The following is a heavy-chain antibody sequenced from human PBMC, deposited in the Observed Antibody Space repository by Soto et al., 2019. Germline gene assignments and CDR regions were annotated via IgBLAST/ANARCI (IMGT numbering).Heavy chain of an antibody. Sequence: EVQLLESGGGLVQPGGSLRLSCAASGFTFSSYAMTWVRQAPGKGLEWVSGISTSGDGTYYADSVKGRFTISRDNSKNTLCLQMNSLRAEDTAVYYCATLARTKDFDYWGQGTLDTVSS. CDR2: ISTSGDGT. V-gene: IGHV3-23*01. CDR3: ATLARTKDFDY. J-gene: IGHJ4*02. CDR1: GFTFSSYA. D-gene: IGHD2-8*01.